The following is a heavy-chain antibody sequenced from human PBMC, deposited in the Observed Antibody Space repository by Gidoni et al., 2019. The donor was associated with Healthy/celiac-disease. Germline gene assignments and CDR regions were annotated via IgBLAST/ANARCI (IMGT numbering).Heavy chain of an antibody. Sequence: EVQLVESGGGLVQPGGSLRLSCAASGFTFRSYEMNWVRQAPGKGLEWVSYISSSGSTIYYADSVKGRFTISRDNAKNSLYLQMNSLRAEDTAVYYCARASIVGAIPSDYWGQGTLVTVSS. J-gene: IGHJ4*02. CDR3: ARASIVGAIPSDY. D-gene: IGHD1-26*01. CDR2: ISSSGSTI. CDR1: GFTFRSYE. V-gene: IGHV3-48*03.